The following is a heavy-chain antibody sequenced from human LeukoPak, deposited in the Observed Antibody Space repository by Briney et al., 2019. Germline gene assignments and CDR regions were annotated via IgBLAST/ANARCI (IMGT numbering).Heavy chain of an antibody. CDR1: GFTFSSYA. CDR2: ISGSGGST. V-gene: IGHV3-23*01. Sequence: GGSLRLSCAASGFTFSSYAMSWVRQAPGKGLEWVSAISGSGGSTYYADSVKGRFTISRDNSKNTLYLQMNSLRAEDTAVYYCARDQLTRLGSYYKSLGMDVWGQGTTVTVSS. CDR3: ARDQLTRLGSYYKSLGMDV. J-gene: IGHJ6*02. D-gene: IGHD3-10*01.